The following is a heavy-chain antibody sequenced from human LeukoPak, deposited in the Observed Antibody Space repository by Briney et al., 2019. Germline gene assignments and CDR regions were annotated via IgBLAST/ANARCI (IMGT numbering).Heavy chain of an antibody. CDR3: AKDPYRVVVATGNYLDP. CDR1: GFTFSSYG. CDR2: ISHDGSNI. V-gene: IGHV3-30*18. D-gene: IGHD2-15*01. J-gene: IGHJ5*02. Sequence: GGSLRLSCAASGFTFSSYGMHWVRQAPGKGLEWVAVISHDGSNIYHGDSVKGRFSISRGNSKNTLYLQMNSLRVEDTAVYYCAKDPYRVVVATGNYLDPWGQGTLVTVSS.